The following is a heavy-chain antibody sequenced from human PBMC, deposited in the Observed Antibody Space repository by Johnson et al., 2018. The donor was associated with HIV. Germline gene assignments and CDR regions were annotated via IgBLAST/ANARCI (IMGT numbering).Heavy chain of an antibody. V-gene: IGHV3-30*18. Sequence: QMLLVESGGGVVQPGRSLRLSCAASGFTFSSYAMHWVRQAPGKGLEWVAIISYDVNNRYYADSVKGRFTISRDNSKNTLYLQMNSLRAEDTAVYYCAKDYEWFGEFVDAFDIWGQGTMVTVSS. CDR1: GFTFSSYA. J-gene: IGHJ3*02. D-gene: IGHD3-10*01. CDR3: AKDYEWFGEFVDAFDI. CDR2: ISYDVNNR.